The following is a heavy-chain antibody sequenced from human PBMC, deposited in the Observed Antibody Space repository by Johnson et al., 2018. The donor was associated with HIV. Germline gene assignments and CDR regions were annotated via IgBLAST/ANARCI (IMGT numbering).Heavy chain of an antibody. V-gene: IGHV3-23*04. CDR2: LSGSGENI. CDR3: AKGVRGSSWYDAFDI. D-gene: IGHD6-6*01. Sequence: VQVVESGGGVVQPGRSLRLSCAASKFTFSNCAMSWVRQAPGKGLEWVSTLSGSGENIYYADSVQGRFTSSRDNSKNTLYLQMNSLRAGDTAVYYCAKGVRGSSWYDAFDIWGQGTMVTVSS. J-gene: IGHJ3*02. CDR1: KFTFSNCA.